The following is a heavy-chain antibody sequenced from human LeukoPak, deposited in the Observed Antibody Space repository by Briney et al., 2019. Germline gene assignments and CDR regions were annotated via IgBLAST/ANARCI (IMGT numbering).Heavy chain of an antibody. Sequence: PWASVKVSCKASGYTFTSYYMHWVRQAPGQGLEWMGIINPNGGSTTYAQKFQGRVTMTRDMSTSTVYMEPSSLISEDTAVYYCARDGYYGSGTYSPYWYYYMNVWGKGTTVTVSS. J-gene: IGHJ6*03. CDR2: INPNGGST. CDR3: ARDGYYGSGTYSPYWYYYMNV. D-gene: IGHD3-10*01. V-gene: IGHV1-46*01. CDR1: GYTFTSYY.